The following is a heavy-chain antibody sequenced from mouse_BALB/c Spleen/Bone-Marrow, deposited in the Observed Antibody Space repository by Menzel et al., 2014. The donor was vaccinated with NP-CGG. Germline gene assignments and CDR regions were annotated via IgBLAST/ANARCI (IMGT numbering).Heavy chain of an antibody. CDR1: GYTFTSYY. D-gene: IGHD1-1*01. V-gene: IGHV1S81*02. CDR3: TRSYYAKEGAWFAY. J-gene: IGHJ3*01. CDR2: INPSNGGT. Sequence: QVQLQQPGAELVKPGASVKLSCKASGYTFTSYYMSWVKQRPGQGLEWIGGINPSNGGTNFNEKFMSKATLTVDKSSSTAYMQLSSLTSEDSAVYYCTRSYYAKEGAWFAYWGQGTLVTVSA.